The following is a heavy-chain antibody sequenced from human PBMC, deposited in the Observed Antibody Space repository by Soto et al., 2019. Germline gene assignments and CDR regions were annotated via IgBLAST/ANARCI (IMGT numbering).Heavy chain of an antibody. J-gene: IGHJ4*02. D-gene: IGHD3-10*01. CDR1: GFSLSTSGVG. Sequence: QITLKESGPTLVKATQTLTLTCTFSGFSLSTSGVGVGWIRQPPGKALEWLALIYWDDDKRYSPSLKSRLTTTKDTSKNPVVLIMTNMDPVDTATYSCAHTQLNYYGSGTYYFDYWGQGTLVTVSS. CDR2: IYWDDDK. CDR3: AHTQLNYYGSGTYYFDY. V-gene: IGHV2-5*02.